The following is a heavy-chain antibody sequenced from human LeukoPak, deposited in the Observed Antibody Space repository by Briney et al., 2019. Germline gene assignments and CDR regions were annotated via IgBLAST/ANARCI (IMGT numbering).Heavy chain of an antibody. J-gene: IGHJ4*02. Sequence: GGSLRLSCAASGFTSSSYWMSSVRQALEKGLWWVANIKKDGSEKYYVDSVKGRFTISRDNAKNSLYLQMNSMRAEDTAVYYCARDSQWLRFWGQGTLVTVSS. CDR3: ARDSQWLRF. V-gene: IGHV3-7*01. CDR2: IKKDGSEK. CDR1: GFTSSSYW. D-gene: IGHD5-12*01.